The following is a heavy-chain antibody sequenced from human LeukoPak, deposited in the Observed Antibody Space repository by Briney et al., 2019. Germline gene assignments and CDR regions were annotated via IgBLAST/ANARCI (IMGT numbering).Heavy chain of an antibody. CDR3: AKASDVFWSGLYSY. CDR2: ISYDGSNQ. V-gene: IGHV3-30*18. Sequence: PGRSLRLSCAASGFTFNSYGMHWVRQAPGKGLEWVAFISYDGSNQYYADSVKGRLTISRDNSKNTLYLQMNSLRAEDTAVYYCAKASDVFWSGLYSYWGQGTLVTVSS. J-gene: IGHJ4*02. CDR1: GFTFNSYG. D-gene: IGHD3-3*01.